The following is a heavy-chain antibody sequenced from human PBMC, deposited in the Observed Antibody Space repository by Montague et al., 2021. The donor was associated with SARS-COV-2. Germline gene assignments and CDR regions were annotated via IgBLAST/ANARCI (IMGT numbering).Heavy chain of an antibody. J-gene: IGHJ4*02. Sequence: SLRLSCAASGFTFSSSALSWVRQAPGKGLEWVSNIYGATGRTFYADPVKGRFTMSRENSKNTLYLQMNSLRVDDTAVYYCAKVDSVFPWGQGTLVTVSS. CDR1: GFTFSSSA. CDR2: IYGATGRT. D-gene: IGHD3/OR15-3a*01. V-gene: IGHV3-23*03. CDR3: AKVDSVFP.